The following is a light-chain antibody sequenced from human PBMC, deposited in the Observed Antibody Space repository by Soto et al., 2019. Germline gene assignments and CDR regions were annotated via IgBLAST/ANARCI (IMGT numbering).Light chain of an antibody. Sequence: EIVLTQSPGTLSLSPGERATLSCRASQSVSSSYLARYQQKPGQAPRLLIYGASSRATGIPDRFSGSGSGTDFTLTISRLEPEDFAVYYCQQYGSSPMTFGQGTKVDIK. J-gene: IGKJ1*01. CDR2: GAS. V-gene: IGKV3-20*01. CDR3: QQYGSSPMT. CDR1: QSVSSSY.